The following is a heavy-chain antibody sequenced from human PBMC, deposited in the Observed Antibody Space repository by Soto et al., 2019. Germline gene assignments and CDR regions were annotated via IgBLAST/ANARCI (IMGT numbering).Heavy chain of an antibody. D-gene: IGHD3-22*01. Sequence: GASVKVSCKASGYTFTGYYMHWVRQAPGQGLEWMGWINPNSGGTNYAQKFQGWVTMTRDTSISTAYMELSRLRSDDTAVYYCAREWGMIVVVTRTVSPYYFDYWGQGTLVTVSS. J-gene: IGHJ4*02. CDR1: GYTFTGYY. V-gene: IGHV1-2*04. CDR3: AREWGMIVVVTRTVSPYYFDY. CDR2: INPNSGGT.